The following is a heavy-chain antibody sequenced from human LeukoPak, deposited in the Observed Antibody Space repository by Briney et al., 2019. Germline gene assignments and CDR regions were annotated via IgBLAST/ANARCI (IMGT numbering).Heavy chain of an antibody. CDR3: ARGYSSTSGRPDY. CDR2: IYYSGST. J-gene: IGHJ4*02. D-gene: IGHD6-19*01. CDR1: GGSISSYY. V-gene: IGHV4-59*08. Sequence: SETLSLTCTVSGGSISSYYWSWIRQPPGKELEWIGYIYYSGSTNYNPSLKSRVTISLDTSKKQFSLKLISVTAADTAVYYCARGYSSTSGRPDYWGQGTLVNVSS.